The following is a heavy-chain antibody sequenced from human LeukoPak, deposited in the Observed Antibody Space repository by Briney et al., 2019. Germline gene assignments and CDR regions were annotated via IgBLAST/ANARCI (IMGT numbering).Heavy chain of an antibody. CDR1: GGSISSYY. Sequence: SETLSLTCTVSGGSISSYYWSSIRQPPGKGLEWIGYIYYSGSTNYNPSLKSRVTISVDTSKNQFSRKLSSVTAADTAVYYCARGRYSGYDWVDYWGQGTLVTVSS. J-gene: IGHJ4*02. V-gene: IGHV4-59*01. CDR2: IYYSGST. CDR3: ARGRYSGYDWVDY. D-gene: IGHD5-12*01.